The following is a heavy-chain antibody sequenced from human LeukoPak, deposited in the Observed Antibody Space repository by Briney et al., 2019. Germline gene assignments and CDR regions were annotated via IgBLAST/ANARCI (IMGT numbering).Heavy chain of an antibody. J-gene: IGHJ4*02. Sequence: PGGSLRLSCAASGFTFSSYEMNWVRQAPGKGLEWVSYISSSGSTIYYADSVKGRFTISRDNAKNSLYLQMNSLRAEDTAVYYCATNGYGDLYYFDYWGQGTLVTVSS. CDR1: GFTFSSYE. V-gene: IGHV3-48*03. D-gene: IGHD4-17*01. CDR2: ISSSGSTI. CDR3: ATNGYGDLYYFDY.